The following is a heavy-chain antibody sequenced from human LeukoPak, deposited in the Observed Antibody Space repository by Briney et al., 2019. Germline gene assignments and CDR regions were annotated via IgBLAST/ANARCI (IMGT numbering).Heavy chain of an antibody. D-gene: IGHD5-12*01. CDR2: INPNSGGT. CDR1: GYIFTGYY. CDR3: AKSSAYSGYEVDY. V-gene: IGHV1-2*02. J-gene: IGHJ4*02. Sequence: ASVKVSCKASGYIFTGYYMHWVRQAPGQGLEWMGWINPNSGGTNYAQKFQGRVTMTRDTSISTAYMELSRLRSDDTAMYYCAKSSAYSGYEVDYWGKGSLVTVSS.